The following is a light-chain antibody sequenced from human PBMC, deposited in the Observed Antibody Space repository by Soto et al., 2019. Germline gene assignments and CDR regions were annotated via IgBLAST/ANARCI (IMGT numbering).Light chain of an antibody. CDR3: HQYGSSPPLT. CDR1: QSVTSSY. CDR2: GAS. Sequence: EIFLTQSPGTLSLSPGERATLSCRASQSVTSSYLAWYQQKPGQAPRLLIYGASSRATGIPDRFSGSGSGTDFTLTISRLEPEEFAVYYCHQYGSSPPLTFGGGTKVEIK. V-gene: IGKV3-20*01. J-gene: IGKJ4*01.